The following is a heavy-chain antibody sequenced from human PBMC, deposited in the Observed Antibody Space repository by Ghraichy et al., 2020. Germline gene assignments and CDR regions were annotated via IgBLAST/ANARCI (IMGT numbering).Heavy chain of an antibody. CDR2: IYSGGSA. Sequence: GGSLRLSCAASGFTVSSNYMSWVRQAPGKGLEWVSVIYSGGSAYYADSVKGRFTISRDNSKNTLYLQMNSLRAEDTAVYYCASYLYCSGGSCSDYWGQGTLVTVSS. V-gene: IGHV3-66*01. D-gene: IGHD2-15*01. J-gene: IGHJ4*02. CDR1: GFTVSSNY. CDR3: ASYLYCSGGSCSDY.